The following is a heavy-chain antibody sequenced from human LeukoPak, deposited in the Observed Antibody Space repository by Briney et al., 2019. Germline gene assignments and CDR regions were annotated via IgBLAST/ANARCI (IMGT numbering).Heavy chain of an antibody. D-gene: IGHD3-10*01. CDR1: GFTFSSYW. V-gene: IGHV3-74*01. CDR3: AKDGGYMNDF. J-gene: IGHJ4*02. Sequence: PGGSLRLSCAASGFTFSSYWMYWARQAPGKGLAWVSRITSDGSSTRYADSVKGRFTISRDNAKNMVYLQMNSLRAEDTAVYYCAKDGGYMNDFWGQGTLVTVSS. CDR2: ITSDGSST.